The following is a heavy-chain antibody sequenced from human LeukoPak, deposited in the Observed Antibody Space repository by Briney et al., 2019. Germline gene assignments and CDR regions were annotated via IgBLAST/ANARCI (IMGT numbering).Heavy chain of an antibody. Sequence: SETLSLTCAVYGGSFSGYYWSWIRHPPGKGLEWIGEINHSGSTNYNPSLKSRVTISVDTSKNQFSLKLSPVTAADTAVYYCERGLGQLWTEDGNWGQGTLVTVSS. D-gene: IGHD5-18*01. CDR2: INHSGST. CDR1: GGSFSGYY. J-gene: IGHJ4*02. CDR3: ERGLGQLWTEDGN. V-gene: IGHV4-34*01.